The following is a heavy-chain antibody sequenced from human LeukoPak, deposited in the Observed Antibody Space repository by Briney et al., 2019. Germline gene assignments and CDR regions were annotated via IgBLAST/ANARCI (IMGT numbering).Heavy chain of an antibody. CDR2: ISYDGSNK. Sequence: QTGGSLRLSCAASGFTFSSYGMHWVRQAPGKGLEWVAVISYDGSNKYYADSVKGRFTISRDNSKNTLCLQMNSLRAEDTAVYYCAKEGVRGYCSGGSCHGDYWGQGTLVTVSS. CDR1: GFTFSSYG. V-gene: IGHV3-30*18. CDR3: AKEGVRGYCSGGSCHGDY. D-gene: IGHD2-15*01. J-gene: IGHJ4*02.